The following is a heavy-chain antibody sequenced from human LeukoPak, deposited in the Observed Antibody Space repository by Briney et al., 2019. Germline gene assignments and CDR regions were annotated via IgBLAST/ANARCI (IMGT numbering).Heavy chain of an antibody. V-gene: IGHV1-2*04. Sequence: ASVKVSCEASGYTFTRYYMHWVRQAPGQGLEWMGWINPNSGGTNYAQKFQGWVTMTRDTSISTAYMELSRLRSDDTAVYYCARLRDSSGYYYDYWGQGTLVTVSS. D-gene: IGHD3-22*01. CDR1: GYTFTRYY. J-gene: IGHJ4*02. CDR2: INPNSGGT. CDR3: ARLRDSSGYYYDY.